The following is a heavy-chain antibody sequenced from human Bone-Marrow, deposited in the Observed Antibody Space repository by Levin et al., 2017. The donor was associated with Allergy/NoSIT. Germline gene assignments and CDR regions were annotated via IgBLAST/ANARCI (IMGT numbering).Heavy chain of an antibody. J-gene: IGHJ4*02. CDR2: TYYRSKWSY. CDR3: ARTIAVAPGNCDY. D-gene: IGHD6-19*01. CDR1: GDSVSSNSAT. V-gene: IGHV6-1*01. Sequence: SETLSLTCAISGDSVSSNSATWNWIRQSPSRGLEWLGRTYYRSKWSYDYAISVKSRITINPDTSKNHFSLQLNSVTPEDTAVYYCARTIAVAPGNCDYWGQGTLVTVSS.